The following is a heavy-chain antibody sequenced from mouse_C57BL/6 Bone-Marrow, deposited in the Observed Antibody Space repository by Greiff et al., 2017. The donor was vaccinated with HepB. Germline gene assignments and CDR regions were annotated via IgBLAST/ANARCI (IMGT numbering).Heavy chain of an antibody. V-gene: IGHV1-81*01. D-gene: IGHD2-5*01. J-gene: IGHJ2*01. CDR1: GYTFTSYG. Sequence: VHLVESGAELARPGASVKLSCKASGYTFTSYGISWVKQRTGQGLEWIGEIYPRSGNTYYNEKFKGKATLTADKSSSTAYMELRSLTSEDSAVYFCARDRSKAYWGQGTTLTVSS. CDR2: IYPRSGNT. CDR3: ARDRSKAY.